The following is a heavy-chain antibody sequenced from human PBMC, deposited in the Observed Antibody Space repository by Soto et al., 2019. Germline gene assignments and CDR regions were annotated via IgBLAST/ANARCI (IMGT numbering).Heavy chain of an antibody. J-gene: IGHJ5*02. D-gene: IGHD3-22*01. CDR2: IYYSGST. Sequence: SETLSLTCTVSGGSISSSSYYWGWIRQPPGEGLEWIGSIYYSGSTYYNPSLKSRVTISVDTSKNQFSLKLSSVTAADTAVYYCARHQNYYDSSGYYLNNWFDPWGQGTLVTVSS. V-gene: IGHV4-39*01. CDR3: ARHQNYYDSSGYYLNNWFDP. CDR1: GGSISSSSYY.